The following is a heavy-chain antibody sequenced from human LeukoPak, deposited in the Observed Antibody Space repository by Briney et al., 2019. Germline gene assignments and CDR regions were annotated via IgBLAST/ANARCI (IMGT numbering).Heavy chain of an antibody. Sequence: GGSLRLSCAASGFTFSSYAMSWVRQAPGKGLEWVSAIRGSGDRTHYADSVKGRFTISRDNAKNSLYLQMNSLRAEDTAVYYCARDRTYYYDGSGYGTPSHWGQGTLVTVSS. J-gene: IGHJ4*02. D-gene: IGHD3-22*01. V-gene: IGHV3-23*01. CDR1: GFTFSSYA. CDR3: ARDRTYYYDGSGYGTPSH. CDR2: IRGSGDRT.